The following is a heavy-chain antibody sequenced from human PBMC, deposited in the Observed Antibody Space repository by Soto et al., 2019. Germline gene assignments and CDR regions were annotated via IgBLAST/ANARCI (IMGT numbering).Heavy chain of an antibody. J-gene: IGHJ3*02. CDR2: ISYDGSEK. V-gene: IGHV3-30*18. D-gene: IGHD5-18*01. CDR3: AKDWRYNYDNDAFDI. Sequence: VGSLRLSCASSICSFSTYGMHCVRHSPGKWLEWVAVISYDGSEKYYADSVKGRFTISRDNSKNTLYLQMDSLRTEDTAVYFCAKDWRYNYDNDAFDIWGQGTMFIVS. CDR1: ICSFSTYG.